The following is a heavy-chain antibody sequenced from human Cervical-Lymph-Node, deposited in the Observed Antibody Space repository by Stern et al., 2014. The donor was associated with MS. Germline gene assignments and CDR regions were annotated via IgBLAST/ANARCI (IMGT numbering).Heavy chain of an antibody. J-gene: IGHJ3*01. V-gene: IGHV4-59*12. CDR1: GGSISPNY. CDR3: TRKGVAVRDAFDV. Sequence: QVHLQESGPGLVKPSETLSLSCSVSGGSISPNYWSWVRQAPGKGLEWLGHVYHTGRTAYNPSLKTRVTISVDLAKNTFSLNLTSVTAADTAIYFCTRKGVAVRDAFDVWGQGTMAIVSS. D-gene: IGHD6-19*01. CDR2: VYHTGRT.